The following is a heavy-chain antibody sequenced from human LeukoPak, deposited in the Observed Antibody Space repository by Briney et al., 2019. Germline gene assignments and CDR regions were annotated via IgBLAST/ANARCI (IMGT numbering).Heavy chain of an antibody. CDR3: ARASSSGWYSN. V-gene: IGHV4-30-2*01. CDR2: IYHSGST. D-gene: IGHD6-19*01. Sequence: SETLSLTCAVSGGSISGVGYSWYWIRQPPGKGLEWIGYIYHSGSTSYNPSLKSRVTISVDRSKNQFSLKVSSVTAADTAVYYCARASSSGWYSNWGQGTLVTVSS. CDR1: GGSISGVGYS. J-gene: IGHJ4*02.